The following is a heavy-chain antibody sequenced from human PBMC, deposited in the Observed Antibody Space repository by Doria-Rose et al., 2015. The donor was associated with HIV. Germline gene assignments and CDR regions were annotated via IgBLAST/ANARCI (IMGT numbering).Heavy chain of an antibody. D-gene: IGHD1-26*01. V-gene: IGHV4-59*01. CDR3: ARVLSGTYDY. CDR1: GGSISHYY. J-gene: IGHJ4*02. CDR2: IFYTGST. Sequence: QVQLQESGPGLVEPSETLSLTCSVSGGSISHYYWSWIRQPPGKGLEYIGDIFYTGSTNYSPSLKSRVSISIDTSKNKFSLGLSSVTAADTAVYYCARVLSGTYDYWGQGTLVTVSS.